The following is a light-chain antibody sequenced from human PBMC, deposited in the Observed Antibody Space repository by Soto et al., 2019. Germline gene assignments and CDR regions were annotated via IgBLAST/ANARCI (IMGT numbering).Light chain of an antibody. CDR3: QQYYSTPLT. V-gene: IGKV4-1*01. Sequence: DIVMTQSPDSLAVSLGERATINCKSSQSVLYSSSNKNYLAWYQQKPGQPPKLLIYWASTRESGVPDRFSASGSGTDFTLTIVSLQAEDVAVYYCQQYYSTPLTFGGGTKVEIK. CDR1: QSVLYSSSNKNY. CDR2: WAS. J-gene: IGKJ4*01.